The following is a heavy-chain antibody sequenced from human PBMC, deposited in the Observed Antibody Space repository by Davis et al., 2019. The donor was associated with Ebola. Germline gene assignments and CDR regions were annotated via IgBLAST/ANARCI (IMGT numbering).Heavy chain of an antibody. CDR3: AREVTIFGVVGYGMDV. D-gene: IGHD3-3*01. V-gene: IGHV3-48*02. Sequence: GESLKISCAASGFSFSAYAMTWVRQAPGKGLEWVSYISSSGSTIYYADSVKGRFTISRDNAKNSLYLQMNSLRDEDTAVYYCAREVTIFGVVGYGMDVWGQGTTVTVSS. CDR2: ISSSGSTI. CDR1: GFSFSAYA. J-gene: IGHJ6*02.